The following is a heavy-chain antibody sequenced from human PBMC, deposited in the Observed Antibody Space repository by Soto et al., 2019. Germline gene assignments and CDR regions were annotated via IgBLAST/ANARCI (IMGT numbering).Heavy chain of an antibody. CDR3: ARDLGRGWLNWFDP. Sequence: SETLSLTCTVSGGSISSYYWSWIRQPPGKGLEWIGYIYYSGSTNYNPSLKSRVTISGDTSKNQFSLKLSSVTAADTAGDYCARDLGRGWLNWFDPWGQGTLVTVS. D-gene: IGHD6-19*01. J-gene: IGHJ5*02. CDR2: IYYSGST. V-gene: IGHV4-59*01. CDR1: GGSISSYY.